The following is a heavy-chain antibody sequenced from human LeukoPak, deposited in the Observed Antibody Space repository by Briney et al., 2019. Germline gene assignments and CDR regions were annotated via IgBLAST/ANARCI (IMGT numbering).Heavy chain of an antibody. J-gene: IGHJ3*02. CDR2: FNPSGGIT. V-gene: IGHV1-46*01. D-gene: IGHD1-26*01. CDR1: GDTFTDDY. Sequence: ASLKVSCKASGDTFTDDYLNCVREAPGQGLGWRGIFNPSGGITGYAQKSQGRVTMTRDKSTNTIYTELSSVSSEDPALQPCTRVESWGESGSSQDAFDIWGQGTMVTVSS. CDR3: TRVESWGESGSSQDAFDI.